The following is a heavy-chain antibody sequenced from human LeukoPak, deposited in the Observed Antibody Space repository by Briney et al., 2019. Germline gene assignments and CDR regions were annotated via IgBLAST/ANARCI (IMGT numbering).Heavy chain of an antibody. V-gene: IGHV4-39*07. CDR1: GGSITRSSYH. J-gene: IGHJ5*02. CDR2: IYYSGTT. CDR3: ARTLDTLQRNWNNWFDP. D-gene: IGHD5-18*01. Sequence: PSETLSLTCTVSGGSITRSSYHWGWIRQPPGKGLEWIGSIYYSGTTYYNPSLKSRVTISLDTSKNQFSLKLSSVTAADTAVYYCARTLDTLQRNWNNWFDPWGQGILVTVSS.